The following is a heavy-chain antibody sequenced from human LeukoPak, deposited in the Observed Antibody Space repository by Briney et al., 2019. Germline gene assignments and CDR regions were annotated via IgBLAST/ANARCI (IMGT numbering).Heavy chain of an antibody. CDR2: IYTSGST. CDR1: GGSISSGTYY. D-gene: IGHD3-10*01. CDR3: AAENTYDSGTYYFPSDY. J-gene: IGHJ4*02. V-gene: IGHV4-61*02. Sequence: PSETLSLTCTVSGGSISSGTYYWGWIRQPAGKGLEWIGRIYTSGSTNYNPSLKSRVSISVDTSKNQFSLKLSSVTAADTAVYYCAAENTYDSGTYYFPSDYWGQGTLVTVSS.